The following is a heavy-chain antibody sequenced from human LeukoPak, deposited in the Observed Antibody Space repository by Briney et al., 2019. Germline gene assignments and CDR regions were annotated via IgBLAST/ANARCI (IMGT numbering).Heavy chain of an antibody. CDR3: ARDELGVSY. Sequence: SETLSLTCAVSGVSISSYYWSWIRPPPGKGLEWIGYIYYSGSTNYNPSLKSRVTISGDTSKNQFSLKLSSVTAADTAVYSCARDELGVSYWGQGTLVIVSS. J-gene: IGHJ4*02. V-gene: IGHV4-59*01. CDR2: IYYSGST. CDR1: GVSISSYY. D-gene: IGHD1-26*01.